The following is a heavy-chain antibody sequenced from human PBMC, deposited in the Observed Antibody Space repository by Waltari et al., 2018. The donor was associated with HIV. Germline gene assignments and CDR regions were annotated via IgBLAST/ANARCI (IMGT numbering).Heavy chain of an antibody. Sequence: EVQLVESGGGLVQPGGSLRLSCEVSGFTFSRYWMSWVRQAPGKGLEWVANIKQDGSETYYVDSVKGRFTISRDNGKNSLFLHMNSLRAEDTAMYYCTRIFLIGVVIPFDSWGQGTLVTVSS. V-gene: IGHV3-7*01. CDR3: TRIFLIGVVIPFDS. J-gene: IGHJ4*02. D-gene: IGHD3-22*01. CDR1: GFTFSRYW. CDR2: IKQDGSET.